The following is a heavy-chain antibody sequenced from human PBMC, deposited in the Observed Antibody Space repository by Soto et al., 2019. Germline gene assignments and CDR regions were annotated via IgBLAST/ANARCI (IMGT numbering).Heavy chain of an antibody. CDR2: INAYNGNT. Sequence: QVQLVQSGAEVKKPGASVKVSCKASGYTFTNYGISWVRQAPGQGLEWMGWINAYNGNTKYAQKLQGRVTMTNDTSTSTAYMELRSLRPDDTAVYYCARDQAMAQFDYWGQGTLVTVSS. CDR3: ARDQAMAQFDY. V-gene: IGHV1-18*01. CDR1: GYTFTNYG. J-gene: IGHJ4*02.